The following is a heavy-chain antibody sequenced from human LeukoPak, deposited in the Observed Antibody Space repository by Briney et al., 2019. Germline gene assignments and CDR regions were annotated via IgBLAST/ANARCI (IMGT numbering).Heavy chain of an antibody. CDR1: GGSFSGYY. CDR3: ARKVVAATRGDWLDP. V-gene: IGHV4-34*01. Sequence: SETLSLTCAVYGGSFSGYYWSWIRQPPGKGLEWIGEINHSGSTNYNPSLKSRVTISVDTSKNQFSLKVGSVTAADTAVYYCARKVVAATRGDWLDPWGQGTLVTVSS. CDR2: INHSGST. D-gene: IGHD2-15*01. J-gene: IGHJ5*02.